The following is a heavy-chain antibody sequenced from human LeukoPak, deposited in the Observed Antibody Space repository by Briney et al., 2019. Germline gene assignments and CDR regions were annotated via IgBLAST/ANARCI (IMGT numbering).Heavy chain of an antibody. CDR3: AREDPAVGMAPLGY. Sequence: PGGSLRLSCVASGFTFSSYWMHWVRQDPRKGLVWVSRINGDGSNINYADSVRGRFTISRDNAKNTLYLQMNTLRVEDTAVYYCAREDPAVGMAPLGYWGQGTLVTVSS. D-gene: IGHD6-13*01. CDR2: INGDGSNI. V-gene: IGHV3-74*01. CDR1: GFTFSSYW. J-gene: IGHJ4*02.